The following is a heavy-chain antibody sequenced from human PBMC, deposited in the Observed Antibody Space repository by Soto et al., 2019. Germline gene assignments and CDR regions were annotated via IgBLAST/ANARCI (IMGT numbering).Heavy chain of an antibody. J-gene: IGHJ4*02. Sequence: GGSLRLSCAASGFTFSSYAMSWVRQAPGKGLEWVSAISGSGGSTYYADSVKGRFTISRDNSKNTLYLQMNSLRAEDTAVYYCAKVRGYCSSTRCYKAFDYWGQGTLVTVSS. CDR3: AKVRGYCSSTRCYKAFDY. CDR1: GFTFSSYA. CDR2: ISGSGGST. V-gene: IGHV3-23*01. D-gene: IGHD2-2*02.